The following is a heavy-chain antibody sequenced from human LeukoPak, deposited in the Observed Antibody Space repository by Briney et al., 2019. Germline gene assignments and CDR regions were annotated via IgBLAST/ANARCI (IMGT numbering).Heavy chain of an antibody. CDR1: GGTFSSYA. Sequence: GASVKVSCKASGGTFSSYAISWVRQAPGQGLEWMGGIIPIFGTANYAQKFQGRVTITADESTSTAYMELSSLRSEDTAVYNCARPRGYCSSTSCFHFDYWGQGTLVTVSS. V-gene: IGHV1-69*13. J-gene: IGHJ4*02. D-gene: IGHD2-2*01. CDR2: IIPIFGTA. CDR3: ARPRGYCSSTSCFHFDY.